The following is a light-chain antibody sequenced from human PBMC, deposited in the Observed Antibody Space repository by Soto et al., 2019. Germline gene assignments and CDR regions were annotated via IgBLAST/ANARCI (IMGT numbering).Light chain of an antibody. CDR1: KSVDST. CDR3: QQYNNWRT. Sequence: TLCVPLLESPPLSFSASKSVDSTLAWYQQKPGQPPRLLIYDASTRATGIPARISGSGSGTEFTLTISSLQSEDFAVYYCQQYNNWRTFGQGTMVDIK. V-gene: IGKV3-15*01. J-gene: IGKJ1*01. CDR2: DAS.